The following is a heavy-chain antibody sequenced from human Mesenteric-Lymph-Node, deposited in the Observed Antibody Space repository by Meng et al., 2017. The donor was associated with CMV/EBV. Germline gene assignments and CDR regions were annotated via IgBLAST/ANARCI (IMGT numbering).Heavy chain of an antibody. CDR2: IWYDGSNK. CDR3: ARGAGATELNY. J-gene: IGHJ4*02. CDR1: GFTFSSYG. Sequence: GGSLRLSFAASGFTFSSYGMHWVRQAPGKGLEWVAVIWYDGSNKYYADSVKGRFTISRDNSKNALYLQMNSLRAEDTAVYYCARGAGATELNYWGQGTLVTVSS. D-gene: IGHD1-26*01. V-gene: IGHV3-33*01.